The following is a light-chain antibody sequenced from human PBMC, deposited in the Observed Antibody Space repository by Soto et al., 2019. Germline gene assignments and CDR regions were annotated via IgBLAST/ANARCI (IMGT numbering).Light chain of an antibody. CDR3: SAWDDSIFGPV. Sequence: QSVLTQPPSASGTPGQRVTISCSGGNSNLGSNPVNWYLHLPGTAPKLLIYRDNQRPSGVPDRFSGSQSGTSASLAISGLQTEDEADYFCSAWDDSIFGPVFGGGTKLTVL. CDR2: RDN. CDR1: NSNLGSNP. J-gene: IGLJ2*01. V-gene: IGLV1-44*01.